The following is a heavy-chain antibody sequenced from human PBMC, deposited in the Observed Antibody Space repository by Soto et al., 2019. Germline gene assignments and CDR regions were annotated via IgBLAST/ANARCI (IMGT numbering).Heavy chain of an antibody. D-gene: IGHD5-12*01. CDR1: GFPFNDHY. Sequence: GGSLSLSCAASGFPFNDHYMDWVRQAPGKGLEWVGRSRNKANSYTTEYAASVKGRFAISRDDSKNSLYLQMNSLKTEDSAIYYCTRLLRTSSGYDFDFWGQGTLVTVSS. V-gene: IGHV3-72*01. CDR2: SRNKANSYTT. J-gene: IGHJ4*02. CDR3: TRLLRTSSGYDFDF.